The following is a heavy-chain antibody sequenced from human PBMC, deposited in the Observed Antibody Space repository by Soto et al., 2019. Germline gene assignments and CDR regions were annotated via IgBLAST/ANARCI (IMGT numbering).Heavy chain of an antibody. V-gene: IGHV5-51*01. D-gene: IGHD3-22*01. CDR3: ARHYYNGYYYLDY. Sequence: PGESLKISCQGSGYNFPSYWIGWVRQMPGKGLEWMGIVYPGDSDITYSPSFQGQVTISADKSISTAYLQWSSLKASDTAMYCCARHYYNGYYYLDYWGRGTLVTVSS. CDR2: VYPGDSDI. J-gene: IGHJ4*02. CDR1: GYNFPSYW.